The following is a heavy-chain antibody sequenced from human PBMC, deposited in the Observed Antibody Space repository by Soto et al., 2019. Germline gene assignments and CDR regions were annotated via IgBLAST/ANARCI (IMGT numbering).Heavy chain of an antibody. CDR3: ARVRSPGAVNWFDP. Sequence: SETLSHTCTVSGGSISSYYWSWIRQPPGKGLKWIGYIYYSGSTNYNPSLKSRVTISVDTSKNQFSLKLSSVTAADTAVYYCARVRSPGAVNWFDPWGQGTLVTVSS. CDR2: IYYSGST. V-gene: IGHV4-59*01. CDR1: GGSISSYY. D-gene: IGHD6-19*01. J-gene: IGHJ5*02.